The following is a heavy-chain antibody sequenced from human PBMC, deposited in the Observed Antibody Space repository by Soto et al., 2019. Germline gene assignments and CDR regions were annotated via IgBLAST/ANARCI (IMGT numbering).Heavy chain of an antibody. V-gene: IGHV4-31*03. D-gene: IGHD6-6*01. CDR1: GGSISSGGYY. J-gene: IGHJ4*02. CDR2: IYYSGST. Sequence: SETLSLTCTVSGGSISSGGYYWSWIRQHPGKGLEWIGYIYYSGSTYYNPSLKSRVTISVDTSKNQFSLKLSSVTAADTAVYYCARQSIAARPPHHWGQGTLVTVSS. CDR3: ARQSIAARPPHH.